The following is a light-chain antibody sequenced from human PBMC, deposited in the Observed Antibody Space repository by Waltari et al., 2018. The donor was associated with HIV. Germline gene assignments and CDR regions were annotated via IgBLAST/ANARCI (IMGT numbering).Light chain of an antibody. V-gene: IGLV1-40*01. J-gene: IGLJ3*02. Sequence: QSVLTQPPSVSGAPGQRVTISCTGITSNIGAGYDVHWYQHLPGTAPKLLIDGNNNRPSGIPDRFSGSRSGTSSSLAITGLQAEDEAVYYCQSYDSSLSVNWVFGGGTKLTVL. CDR2: GNN. CDR1: TSNIGAGYD. CDR3: QSYDSSLSVNWV.